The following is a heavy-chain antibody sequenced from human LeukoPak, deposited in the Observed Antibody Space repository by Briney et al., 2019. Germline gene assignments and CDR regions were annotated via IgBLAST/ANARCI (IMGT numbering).Heavy chain of an antibody. D-gene: IGHD6-13*01. V-gene: IGHV1-2*02. Sequence: ASVKVSCKASGYTLTDYYMHWVRQAPGQGLEWMVWINPDSGGTNYAQKFQGRVTMTIDTSITTAYLELTRLTSDDTAVYYCARGEGSSIDYWGQGTLVTVSS. J-gene: IGHJ4*02. CDR1: GYTLTDYY. CDR3: ARGEGSSIDY. CDR2: INPDSGGT.